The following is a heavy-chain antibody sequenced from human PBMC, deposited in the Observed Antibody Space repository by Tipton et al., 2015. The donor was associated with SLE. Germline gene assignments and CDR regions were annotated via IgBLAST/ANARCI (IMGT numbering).Heavy chain of an antibody. CDR3: TRSIVVVPVFDS. D-gene: IGHD2-2*01. CDR2: IYNSGGT. J-gene: IGHJ4*02. Sequence: TLSLTCTVSGGSISTGGYYWSWIRQHPGKGLEWIGYIYNSGGTDYNPSLKSRVTISADTSKNRFSLKLSSVIAADTAVYYCTRSIVVVPVFDSWGQGTLVTVSS. V-gene: IGHV4-31*03. CDR1: GGSISTGGYY.